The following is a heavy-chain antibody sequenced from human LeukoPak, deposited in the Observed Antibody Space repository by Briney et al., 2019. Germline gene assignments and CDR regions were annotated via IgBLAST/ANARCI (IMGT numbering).Heavy chain of an antibody. D-gene: IGHD3-22*01. Sequence: SETLSLTCAVYGGSFSGYYWSWIRQPPGKGLEWIGYTYYSGSTNYNPSLKSRVTISVDTSKNQFSLKLSSVTAADTAVYYCARAPIDSSGYSYYYYGMDVWGQGTTVTVSS. CDR1: GGSFSGYY. J-gene: IGHJ6*02. CDR3: ARAPIDSSGYSYYYYGMDV. CDR2: TYYSGST. V-gene: IGHV4-59*01.